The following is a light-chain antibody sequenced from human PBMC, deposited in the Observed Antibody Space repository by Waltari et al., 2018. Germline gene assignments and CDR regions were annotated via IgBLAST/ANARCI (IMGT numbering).Light chain of an antibody. CDR1: QSVSSNY. CDR3: QQYGRSPWT. CDR2: DAS. V-gene: IGKV3-20*01. J-gene: IGKJ1*01. Sequence: FVLTQSPGTLSLSPGERVTLSCRASQSVSSNYLAWYQQKPGQAPRLLIYDASNRATGIADRVSGSGSGTDFTLTISRLEPEDGAVYYCQQYGRSPWTFGQGTKVEIK.